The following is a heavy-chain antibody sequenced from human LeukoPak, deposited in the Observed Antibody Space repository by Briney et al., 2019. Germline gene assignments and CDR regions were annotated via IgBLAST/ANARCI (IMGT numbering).Heavy chain of an antibody. V-gene: IGHV4-59*01. J-gene: IGHJ4*02. CDR3: ARGASGYIYG. D-gene: IGHD5-18*01. CDR2: IYYSGST. CDR1: GGSISSYY. Sequence: SETLSLTCTVSGGSISSYYWSWIRQPPEEGLEWIGSIYYSGSTNYNPSLKSRVTISIDTSKNQFSLNLSSVTAADTAVYYCARGASGYIYGWGQGTLVTVSS.